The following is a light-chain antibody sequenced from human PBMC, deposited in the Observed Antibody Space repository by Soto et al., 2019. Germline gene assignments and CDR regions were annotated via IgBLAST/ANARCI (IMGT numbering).Light chain of an antibody. J-gene: IGLJ1*01. CDR3: SSYTSISTSV. V-gene: IGLV2-14*01. CDR2: EVS. Sequence: QSALTQPASVSGSPGQSITISCTGTSSDVGGYNYVSWYQQHPGKAPKLMIFEVSNRPSGASNRFSGSKSGNTASLTISGLQGEDEADYYCSSYTSISTSVFGTGTKLTVL. CDR1: SSDVGGYNY.